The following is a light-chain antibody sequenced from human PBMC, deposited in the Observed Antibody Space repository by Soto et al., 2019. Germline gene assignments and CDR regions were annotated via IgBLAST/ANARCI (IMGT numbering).Light chain of an antibody. Sequence: EIVMTQSPATLSVSPGETATLSCRASQSVSNNVAWYQQKPGQAPRLLILGASTRATGIPARFSGSGSGTEFTLSISSLQSEDFAVYYCQQYNKWPPITFGQGTRLEIK. CDR1: QSVSNN. CDR3: QQYNKWPPIT. CDR2: GAS. J-gene: IGKJ5*01. V-gene: IGKV3-15*01.